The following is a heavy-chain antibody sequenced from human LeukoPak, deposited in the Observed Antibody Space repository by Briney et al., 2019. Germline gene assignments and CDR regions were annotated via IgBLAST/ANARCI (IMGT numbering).Heavy chain of an antibody. D-gene: IGHD1-26*01. J-gene: IGHJ4*02. Sequence: ASVKVSFKVSGYTLTELSMHWVRQAPGKGLEWMGGFDPEDGETIYAQKFQGRVTMTEDTSTDTAYMELSSLRSEDTAVYYCATAHKKYSGSYLALDYWGQGTLVTVSS. CDR1: GYTLTELS. V-gene: IGHV1-24*01. CDR3: ATAHKKYSGSYLALDY. CDR2: FDPEDGET.